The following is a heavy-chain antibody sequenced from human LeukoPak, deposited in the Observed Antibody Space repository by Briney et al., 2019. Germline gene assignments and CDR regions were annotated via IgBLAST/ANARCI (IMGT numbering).Heavy chain of an antibody. J-gene: IGHJ4*02. Sequence: ASVKVSCKASGYTFTGYYMHWVRQAPGQGLEWMGYIYPNSGATKYAQKFQGRVTTTRDTSISTAYMELSRLRSDDTAVYYCGTLLSNGPFDYWGQGSLVTVSS. CDR2: IYPNSGAT. V-gene: IGHV1-2*02. CDR1: GYTFTGYY. CDR3: GTLLSNGPFDY.